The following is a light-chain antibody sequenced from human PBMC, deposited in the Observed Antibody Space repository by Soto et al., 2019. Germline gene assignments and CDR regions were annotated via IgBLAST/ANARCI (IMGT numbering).Light chain of an antibody. Sequence: QSALTQPTSASGSLGQSVTISCTGTSSDVGGYNSVSWYQQHPGRAPKLLIYEVYRRPSGVPDRFSGSKSGSSASLTVSGLQAEDEAEYFCSSFAGINTLYVFGTGTKVTVL. CDR1: SSDVGGYNS. V-gene: IGLV2-8*01. CDR3: SSFAGINTLYV. J-gene: IGLJ1*01. CDR2: EVY.